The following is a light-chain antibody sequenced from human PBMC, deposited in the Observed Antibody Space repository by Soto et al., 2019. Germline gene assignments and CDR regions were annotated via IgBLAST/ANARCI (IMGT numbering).Light chain of an antibody. J-gene: IGKJ1*01. Sequence: DIQMTQSPSTLSASVLYRVTITFRSSQSISTWLAWYQQKPGKAPKLLIYDASSLESGFPSRFSGSGSVTEIPLTISSLQPDDFATYYCKQYNSYWKFGQGTKVDIK. CDR2: DAS. CDR3: KQYNSYWK. CDR1: QSISTW. V-gene: IGKV1-5*01.